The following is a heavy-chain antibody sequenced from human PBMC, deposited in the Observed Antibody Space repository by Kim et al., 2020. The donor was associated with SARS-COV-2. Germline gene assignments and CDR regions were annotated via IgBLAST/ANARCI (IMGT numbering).Heavy chain of an antibody. CDR2: ISGSGGST. CDR1: GFTFSSYA. D-gene: IGHD3-10*01. CDR3: AKHPTMVRGVIINSFVDY. J-gene: IGHJ4*02. Sequence: GGSLRLSCAASGFTFSSYAMSWVRQAPGKGLEWVSAISGSGGSTYYADSVKGRFTISRDNSKNTLYLQMNSLRAEDTAVYYCAKHPTMVRGVIINSFVDYWGEGTLVTVSS. V-gene: IGHV3-23*01.